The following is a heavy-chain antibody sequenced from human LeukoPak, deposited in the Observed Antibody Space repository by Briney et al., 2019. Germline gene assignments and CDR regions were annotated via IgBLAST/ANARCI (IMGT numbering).Heavy chain of an antibody. CDR3: AREYPYYDILTGYYRAHYMDV. CDR2: MNPNSGNT. J-gene: IGHJ6*03. D-gene: IGHD3-9*01. V-gene: IGHV1-8*01. Sequence: ASVKVSCKASGYTFTSYDINWVRQATGQGLEWMGWMNPNSGNTGYAQKFQGRVTMTRNTSISTAYMELSSLRSEDTAVYYCAREYPYYDILTGYYRAHYMDVWGKGTTVTVSS. CDR1: GYTFTSYD.